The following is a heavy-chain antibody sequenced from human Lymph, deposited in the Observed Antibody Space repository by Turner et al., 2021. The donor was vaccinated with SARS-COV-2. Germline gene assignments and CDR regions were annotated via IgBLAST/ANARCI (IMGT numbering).Heavy chain of an antibody. V-gene: IGHV4-39*01. CDR1: GGTISSSFYF. CDR2: IDYSGST. J-gene: IGHJ4*02. Sequence: QLQLQESGPGLGKPSETLSPTCTVPGGTISSSFYFWGWIRQPPGKGLEWIGSIDYSGSTYYNPSLKSIVTKTVDTYKNQFSLKLSSVTATDTAVLYCARGAPKGWYVPVFDYWGQGTLVTVSS. CDR3: ARGAPKGWYVPVFDY. D-gene: IGHD6-19*01.